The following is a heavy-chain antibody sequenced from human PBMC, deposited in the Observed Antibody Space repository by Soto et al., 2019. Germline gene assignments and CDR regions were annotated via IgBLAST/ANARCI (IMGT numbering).Heavy chain of an antibody. Sequence: TSKTLSLTGTVSGGSISSSSYSWGWIRQPPGKGLEWMGSIYYSGSTYYNPSLKSRVTISVDTSKNQFSLKLSSVTAADTAVYYCARRRDYDILTGYPSWFDYWGQGTLVTVSS. CDR2: IYYSGST. CDR3: ARRRDYDILTGYPSWFDY. J-gene: IGHJ4*01. CDR1: GGSISSSSYS. D-gene: IGHD3-9*01. V-gene: IGHV4-39*01.